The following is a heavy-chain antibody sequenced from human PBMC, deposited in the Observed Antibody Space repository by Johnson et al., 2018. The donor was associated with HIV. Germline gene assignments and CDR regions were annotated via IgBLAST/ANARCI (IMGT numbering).Heavy chain of an antibody. V-gene: IGHV3-30-3*01. Sequence: QVQLVESGGGVVQPGRSLRLSCAASGFTFSSYAMHWVRQAPGKGLEWVAVISYDGSNKYYADSVKGRFTISRDNSKNTLYLQMNSLRAEDTAVYYCAKGIRERKGAGAFDIWGQGTMVTVSS. CDR3: AKGIRERKGAGAFDI. CDR1: GFTFSSYA. D-gene: IGHD3-16*01. CDR2: ISYDGSNK. J-gene: IGHJ3*02.